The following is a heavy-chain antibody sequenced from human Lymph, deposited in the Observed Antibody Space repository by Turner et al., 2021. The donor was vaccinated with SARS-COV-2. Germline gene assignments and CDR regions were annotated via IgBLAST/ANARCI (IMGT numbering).Heavy chain of an antibody. CDR1: GYTFTSYD. J-gene: IGHJ6*02. CDR2: MNPNSGNT. V-gene: IGHV1-8*02. CDR3: ARGRYSGGGMDV. Sequence: QVQLVQSGAEVKKHGSSVKGSCKAPGYTFTSYDINCVRQATGQGLEWMGWMNPNSGNTGYAQKFQVRVTMTRNTSISTAYMELSSLRSEDTAVYYCARGRYSGGGMDVWGQGTTVTVSS. D-gene: IGHD1-26*01.